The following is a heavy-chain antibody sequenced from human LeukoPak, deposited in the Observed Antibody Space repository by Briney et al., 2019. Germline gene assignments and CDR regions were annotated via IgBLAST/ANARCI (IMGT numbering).Heavy chain of an antibody. CDR3: AKPTALAAAGTL. CDR2: ISGSGGST. D-gene: IGHD6-13*01. J-gene: IGHJ4*02. V-gene: IGHV3-23*01. CDR1: GFTFSTYA. Sequence: GGSLRLSCAASGFTFSTYAMSWVRQAPGKGLEWVSAISGSGGSTYYADSVKGRFTISRDNSKNTLYLQMNSLRAEDTAVYCCAKPTALAAAGTLGGQGTLVTVSS.